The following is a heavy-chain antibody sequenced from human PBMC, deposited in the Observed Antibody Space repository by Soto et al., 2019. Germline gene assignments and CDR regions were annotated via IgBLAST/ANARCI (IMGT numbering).Heavy chain of an antibody. V-gene: IGHV3-30*18. Sequence: QVQLVESGGGVVQPGRSLRLSCAASGFTFSSYGMHWVRQAPGKGLEWVALISLDGNRENYAASVKGRFIISRDNSQDTMYLQMNSLRAGDKAVYFCVKDGYSSGWYPTPYLHFWGQGSLVAVSS. CDR2: ISLDGNRE. D-gene: IGHD6-19*01. CDR1: GFTFSSYG. CDR3: VKDGYSSGWYPTPYLHF. J-gene: IGHJ4*02.